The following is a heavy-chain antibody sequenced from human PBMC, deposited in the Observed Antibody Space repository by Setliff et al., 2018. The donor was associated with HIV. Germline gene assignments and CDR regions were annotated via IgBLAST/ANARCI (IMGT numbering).Heavy chain of an antibody. J-gene: IGHJ6*03. CDR3: ARVIGLAAGPPYYYYYYMDV. V-gene: IGHV4-39*07. Sequence: SETLSLTCTVSGGFISISNDYWGWIRQPPGKGLEWIGNIYYSGNTYYNPSLRSRVTISVDTSKNQFSLKLSSVTAADTAVYYCARVIGLAAGPPYYYYYYMDVWGKGTTVTVSS. D-gene: IGHD6-6*01. CDR1: GGFISISNDY. CDR2: IYYSGNT.